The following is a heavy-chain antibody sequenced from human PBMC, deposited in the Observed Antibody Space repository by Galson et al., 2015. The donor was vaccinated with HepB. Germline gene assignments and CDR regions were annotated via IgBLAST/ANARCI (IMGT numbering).Heavy chain of an antibody. CDR3: ARVTWIQLWSGQFGGAFDI. Sequence: QSGAEVKKPGESLKISCKGSGYSFTSYWIGWVRQMPGKGLEWMGIIYPGDSDTRYSPSFQGQVTISADKSISTAYLQWSSLKASDTAMYYCARVTWIQLWSGQFGGAFDIWGQGTMVTVSS. CDR1: GYSFTSYW. D-gene: IGHD5-18*01. J-gene: IGHJ3*02. V-gene: IGHV5-51*01. CDR2: IYPGDSDT.